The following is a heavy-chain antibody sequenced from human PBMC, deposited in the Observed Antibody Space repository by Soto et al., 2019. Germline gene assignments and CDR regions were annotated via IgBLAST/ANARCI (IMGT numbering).Heavy chain of an antibody. Sequence: QVQLVQSGAEVKKPGASVKVSCKASGYTFTSYDMHWVRQAPGQGLEWMGIINPSGGSTSYAQKVQGGVTMTRDTSTSTVYMELSSLRSEDTAVYYCARDLSSSWHYFDYWGQGTLVTVSS. D-gene: IGHD6-13*01. CDR3: ARDLSSSWHYFDY. CDR2: INPSGGST. V-gene: IGHV1-46*01. CDR1: GYTFTSYD. J-gene: IGHJ4*02.